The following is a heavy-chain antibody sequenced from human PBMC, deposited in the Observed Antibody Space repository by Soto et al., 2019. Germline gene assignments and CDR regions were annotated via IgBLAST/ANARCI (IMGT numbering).Heavy chain of an antibody. CDR2: IIPIFGTA. CDR1: GGTFSSYA. CDR3: ASFLEASWWSGPFDP. V-gene: IGHV1-69*13. J-gene: IGHJ5*02. D-gene: IGHD3-3*01. Sequence: GASVKVSCKASGGTFSSYAISWVRQAPGQGLEWMGGIIPIFGTANYAQKFQGRVTITADESTSTAYMELSSLRSVDTAVYYCASFLEASWWSGPFDPWGQGTLVTVSS.